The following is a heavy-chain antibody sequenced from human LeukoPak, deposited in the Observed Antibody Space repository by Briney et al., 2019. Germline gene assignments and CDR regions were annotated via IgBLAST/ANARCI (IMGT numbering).Heavy chain of an antibody. CDR3: ARTEIAAAGTDY. Sequence: ASVKVSCKASGGTFSSYAISWVRQAPGQGLEWMGRIIPILGIANYAQKFQGRVTITANKSTSTAYMELSSLRSEDTAVYYCARTEIAAAGTDYWGQGTLVTVSS. J-gene: IGHJ4*02. CDR1: GGTFSSYA. D-gene: IGHD6-13*01. V-gene: IGHV1-69*04. CDR2: IIPILGIA.